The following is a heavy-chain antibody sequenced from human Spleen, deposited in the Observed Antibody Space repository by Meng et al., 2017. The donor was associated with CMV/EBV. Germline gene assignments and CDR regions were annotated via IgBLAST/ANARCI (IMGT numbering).Heavy chain of an antibody. Sequence: GSLRLSCTVSGGSISVYYWSWIRQPPGKGLEWIGYIYDSGRTNYNPSLKSRVTISVDTSKNQFSLRVSSVTAADTAVYYCARDAPVVPAAITSDKALPFDYWGQGTLVTVSS. CDR1: GGSISVYY. V-gene: IGHV4-59*12. D-gene: IGHD2-2*02. J-gene: IGHJ4*02. CDR3: ARDAPVVPAAITSDKALPFDY. CDR2: IYDSGRT.